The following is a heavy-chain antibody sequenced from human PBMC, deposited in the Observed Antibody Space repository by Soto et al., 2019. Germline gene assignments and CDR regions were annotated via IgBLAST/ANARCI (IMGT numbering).Heavy chain of an antibody. Sequence: SVKVSCRASGGAFSSYAMSWVRQAPGQGLEWMRGIIPIFGTANYAQKFQGRVTITADKSTSTAYMELSSLRSEDTAVYYCARDSYYYDSSGYYPSPYDAFDIWGQGTMVTVSS. J-gene: IGHJ3*02. CDR3: ARDSYYYDSSGYYPSPYDAFDI. CDR1: GGAFSSYA. V-gene: IGHV1-69*06. D-gene: IGHD3-22*01. CDR2: IIPIFGTA.